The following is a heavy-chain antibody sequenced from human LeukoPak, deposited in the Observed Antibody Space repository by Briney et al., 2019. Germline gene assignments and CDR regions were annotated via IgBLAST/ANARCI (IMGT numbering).Heavy chain of an antibody. Sequence: SETLSLTCTVSGGSISSYYWSWIRQPPGKGLEWIGYIYYCGSTNYNPSLKSRVTISVDTSKNQFSLKLSSVTAADTAVYYCARSGSSSWYWSSNFDYWGQGTLVTVSS. D-gene: IGHD6-13*01. CDR1: GGSISSYY. J-gene: IGHJ4*02. CDR3: ARSGSSSWYWSSNFDY. CDR2: IYYCGST. V-gene: IGHV4-59*01.